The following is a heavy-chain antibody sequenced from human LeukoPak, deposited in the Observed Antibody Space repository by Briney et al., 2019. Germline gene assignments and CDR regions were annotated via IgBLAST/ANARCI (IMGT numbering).Heavy chain of an antibody. Sequence: VGSLRLSRAASGFTFSDAWMSWVRQAPGKGLEWVGRIKSKTDGGTTDYAAPVKGRFTISRDDSKNTLYLQMNSLKTEDTAVYYCTTRGWSFSIFDYWGQGTLVTVSS. CDR3: TTRGWSFSIFDY. D-gene: IGHD3-3*01. CDR1: GFTFSDAW. CDR2: IKSKTDGGTT. V-gene: IGHV3-15*01. J-gene: IGHJ4*02.